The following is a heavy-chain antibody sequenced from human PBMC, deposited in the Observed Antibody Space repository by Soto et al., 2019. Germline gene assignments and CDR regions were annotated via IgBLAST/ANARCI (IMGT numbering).Heavy chain of an antibody. J-gene: IGHJ6*02. CDR2: IYYSGST. Sequence: SETLSLTCTVSGGSISSYYWSWIRQPPGKGLEWIGYIYYSGSTNYNPSLKSRVTISVDTSKNQFSLKLSSVTAADTAVYYCARGDRDWEYYYYVMDAWGQGTTVTVSS. D-gene: IGHD1-26*01. V-gene: IGHV4-59*01. CDR1: GGSISSYY. CDR3: ARGDRDWEYYYYVMDA.